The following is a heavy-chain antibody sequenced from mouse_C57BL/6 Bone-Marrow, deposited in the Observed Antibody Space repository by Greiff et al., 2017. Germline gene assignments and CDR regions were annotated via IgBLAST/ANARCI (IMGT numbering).Heavy chain of an antibody. J-gene: IGHJ3*01. D-gene: IGHD1-1*01. V-gene: IGHV1-55*01. CDR1: GYTFTSYW. Sequence: VQLQQPGAELVKPGASVKMSCKASGYTFTSYWITWVQQRPGQGLEWIGDIYPGSGSTNYNEKFKSKATLTVDKSSSTAYMQLSSLTSEDSAVYYCARGGITTVVPFAYWGQGALVTVSA. CDR3: ARGGITTVVPFAY. CDR2: IYPGSGST.